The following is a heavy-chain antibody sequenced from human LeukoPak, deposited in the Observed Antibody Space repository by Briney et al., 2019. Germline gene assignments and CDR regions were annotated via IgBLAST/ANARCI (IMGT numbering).Heavy chain of an antibody. V-gene: IGHV4-39*07. CDR1: GGSISSSSYY. J-gene: IGHJ4*02. Sequence: PSETLSLTCTVSGGSISSSSYYWGWIRQPPGKGLEWIGSIYYSGSTYYNPSLKSRVTISVDTSKNQFSLKLSSVTAADTAVYYCARDWRWLRLIGETGDELDYFDYWGQGTLVTVSS. CDR3: ARDWRWLRLIGETGDELDYFDY. D-gene: IGHD5-12*01. CDR2: IYYSGST.